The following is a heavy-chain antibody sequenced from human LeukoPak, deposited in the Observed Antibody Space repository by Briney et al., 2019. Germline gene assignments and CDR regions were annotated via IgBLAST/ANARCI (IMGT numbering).Heavy chain of an antibody. CDR2: IHHSGST. V-gene: IGHV4-38-2*02. CDR3: ARGDTRGYSYGSSFYMDV. Sequence: SETLSLTCSVSGYSINSGYHWGWIRQSPGKGLEWIGNIHHSGSTSYNPSLKSRVTISVDTSKNQFSLKLSPVTAADTAVYYCARGDTRGYSYGSSFYMDVWGKGTTVTVSS. J-gene: IGHJ6*03. CDR1: GYSINSGYH. D-gene: IGHD5-18*01.